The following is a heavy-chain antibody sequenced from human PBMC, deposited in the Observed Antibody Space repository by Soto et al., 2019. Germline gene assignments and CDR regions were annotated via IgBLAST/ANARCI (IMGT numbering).Heavy chain of an antibody. J-gene: IGHJ6*02. CDR1: GGSISSYY. CDR3: AMAGGYVVGDYYYDHGMNV. D-gene: IGHD5-12*01. Sequence: SQTLSLTCPVSGGSISSYYWSWIRHPPAQGLEWIGRLSYSASTNYNPSLKSRVTISVDTSKNQFSRKLSSVTAAGTAVYYCAMAGGYVVGDYYYDHGMNVWAQGTTVT. CDR2: LSYSAST. V-gene: IGHV4-59*01.